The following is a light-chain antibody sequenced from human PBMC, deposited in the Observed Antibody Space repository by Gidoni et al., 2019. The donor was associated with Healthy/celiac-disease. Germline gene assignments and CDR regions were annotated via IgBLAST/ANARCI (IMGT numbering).Light chain of an antibody. CDR3: QQSYSTPVYT. CDR1: QSISSY. Sequence: DIQMTQSPSSLSASVGDRVTITCRASQSISSYLNWYQQKPGKAPKLLIYAASSLQSGVPSRFSGSGSGTDFTLTISSLQPEDFATYYCQQSYSTPVYTFGQXTKLEI. J-gene: IGKJ2*01. CDR2: AAS. V-gene: IGKV1-39*01.